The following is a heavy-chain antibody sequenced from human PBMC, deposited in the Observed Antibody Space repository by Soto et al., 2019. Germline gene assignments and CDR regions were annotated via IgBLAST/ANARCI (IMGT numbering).Heavy chain of an antibody. Sequence: SETLSLTCAVYGGSFSGYYWSWIRQPPGKGLEWIGEINHSGSTNYNPSLKSRVTISVDTSKNQFSLKLSSVTAADTAVYYCARGFSKQQLDQRRLDYWGQGTLVTVSS. CDR1: GGSFSGYY. D-gene: IGHD6-13*01. V-gene: IGHV4-34*01. J-gene: IGHJ4*02. CDR3: ARGFSKQQLDQRRLDY. CDR2: INHSGST.